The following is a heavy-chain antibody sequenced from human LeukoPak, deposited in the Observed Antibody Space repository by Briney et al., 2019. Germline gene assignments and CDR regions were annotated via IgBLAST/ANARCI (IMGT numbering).Heavy chain of an antibody. Sequence: SEILSLTCTVSGGSVSSGTDYWHWLRQPPGKGLEWIGYIYHSGGTNYNPSLKSRVTILVDTSKNQISLKLSSVTAADTAVDYCARDRDTSGRYYYYMDVWGKGTTVTVSS. CDR1: GGSVSSGTDY. V-gene: IGHV4-61*01. J-gene: IGHJ6*03. CDR2: IYHSGGT. CDR3: ARDRDTSGRYYYYMDV. D-gene: IGHD3-22*01.